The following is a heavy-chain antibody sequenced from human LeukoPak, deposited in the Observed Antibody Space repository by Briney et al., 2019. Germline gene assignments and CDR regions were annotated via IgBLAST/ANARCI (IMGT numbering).Heavy chain of an antibody. CDR1: GGSISSGTYS. J-gene: IGHJ4*02. CDR3: AGQDVVEVPEDHPGY. V-gene: IGHV4-39*02. CDR2: LYYGGST. D-gene: IGHD2-21*01. Sequence: PSETLSLTCTVSGGSISSGTYSWVWIRQPPGKGREWIGSLYYGGSTYYNPSLKTRVTISIDTSKNHLSLTLTSVTATDTAVYFCAGQDVVEVPEDHPGYWGQGTLVTVSS.